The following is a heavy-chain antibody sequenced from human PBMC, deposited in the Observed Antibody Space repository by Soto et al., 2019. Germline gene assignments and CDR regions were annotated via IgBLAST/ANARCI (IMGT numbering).Heavy chain of an antibody. CDR1: GYTFTSYG. CDR3: ARVGDRGYSSGWYYPHVILTYFDY. Sequence: ASVKVSCKASGYTFTSYGISWVRQAPGQGLEWMGWISAYNGNTNYAQKLQGRVTMTTDTSTSTAYMELRSLGSDDTAVYYCARVGDRGYSSGWYYPHVILTYFDYWGQGTLVTVSS. D-gene: IGHD6-19*01. J-gene: IGHJ4*02. CDR2: ISAYNGNT. V-gene: IGHV1-18*04.